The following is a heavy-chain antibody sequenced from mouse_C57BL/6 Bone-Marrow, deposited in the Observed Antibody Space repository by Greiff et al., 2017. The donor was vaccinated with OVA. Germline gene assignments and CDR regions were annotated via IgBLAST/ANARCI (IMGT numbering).Heavy chain of an antibody. CDR1: GFNIKDDY. Sequence: EVKLQESGAELVRPGASVKLSCTASGFNIKDDYMHWVKQRPEQGLEWIGWIDPENGDTEYASKFQGKATITADTSSNTAYLQLSSLTSEDTAVYYCTTYYGNLGAYWGQGTLVTVSA. V-gene: IGHV14-4*01. CDR2: IDPENGDT. D-gene: IGHD2-1*01. CDR3: TTYYGNLGAY. J-gene: IGHJ3*01.